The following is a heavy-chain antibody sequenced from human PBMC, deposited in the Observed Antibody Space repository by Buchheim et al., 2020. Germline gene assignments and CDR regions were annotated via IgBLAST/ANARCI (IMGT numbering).Heavy chain of an antibody. Sequence: QVQLVESGGGVVQPGRSLRLSCAASGFTFSSYAIHWVRQAPGKGLEWVAVISYDGSNKYYADSVKGRFTISRDNSKNTLYLQMNSLRAEDTAVYYCARDRDSSGWTLYGMDVWGQGTT. V-gene: IGHV3-30*04. CDR2: ISYDGSNK. J-gene: IGHJ6*02. CDR1: GFTFSSYA. CDR3: ARDRDSSGWTLYGMDV. D-gene: IGHD6-19*01.